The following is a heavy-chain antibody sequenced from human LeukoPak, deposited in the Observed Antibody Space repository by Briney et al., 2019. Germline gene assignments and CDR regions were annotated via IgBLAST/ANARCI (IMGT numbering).Heavy chain of an antibody. CDR1: GGSFSGYY. Sequence: SETLSLTCAVSGGSFSGYYWSWIRQPPGKGLEWIGEINHSGSTKYNPSLKSRVAISVDKSTNRFSLMLSSVTGAATAVYYCALILYSSGWYKDYWGQGTLVTVSS. CDR2: INHSGST. CDR3: ALILYSSGWYKDY. J-gene: IGHJ4*02. D-gene: IGHD6-19*01. V-gene: IGHV4-34*01.